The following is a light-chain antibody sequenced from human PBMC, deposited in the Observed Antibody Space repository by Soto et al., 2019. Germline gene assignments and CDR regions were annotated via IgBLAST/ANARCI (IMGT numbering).Light chain of an antibody. Sequence: MTQSPATLSVSPGERATLSCRASQTVSSNLAWYQQKPGKAPKLLIYKASTLKSGVPSRFSGNGSGTEFTLTISSLQPDDFATYYCQQYHTSSITFGQGTRLEIK. CDR1: QTVSSN. CDR3: QQYHTSSIT. V-gene: IGKV1-5*03. J-gene: IGKJ5*01. CDR2: KAS.